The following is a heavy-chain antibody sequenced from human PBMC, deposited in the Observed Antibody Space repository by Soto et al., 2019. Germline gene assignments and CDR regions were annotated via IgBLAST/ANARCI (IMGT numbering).Heavy chain of an antibody. CDR3: ARAVILVPTASTHYYYHMDV. Sequence: QVQLVQSGAEVRKPGSSVTVSCKASGGTFSNYAISWVRQAPGQGLEWMGGIIPIVGTGSYAQKFQGRVTITEVEPTTTAYMELSSLRFEDTAVYYCARAVILVPTASTHYYYHMDVWGPGTTVTVSS. V-gene: IGHV1-69*01. J-gene: IGHJ6*02. CDR2: IIPIVGTG. CDR1: GGTFSNYA. D-gene: IGHD3-16*01.